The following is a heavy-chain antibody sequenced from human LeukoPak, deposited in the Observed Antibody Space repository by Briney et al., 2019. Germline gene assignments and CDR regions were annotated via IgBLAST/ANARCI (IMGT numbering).Heavy chain of an antibody. J-gene: IGHJ6*04. CDR3: AVPQSYDIWYGMDV. D-gene: IGHD3-9*01. CDR2: ISYDGSNK. V-gene: IGHV3-30*03. CDR1: GFTFSSYG. Sequence: PGGSLRLSCAASGFTFSSYGMHWVRQAPGKGLEWVAVISYDGSNKYYADSVKGRFTISRDNSKNTLLLQMNSLRAEDTAVYYCAVPQSYDIWYGMDVWGKGTTVTVSS.